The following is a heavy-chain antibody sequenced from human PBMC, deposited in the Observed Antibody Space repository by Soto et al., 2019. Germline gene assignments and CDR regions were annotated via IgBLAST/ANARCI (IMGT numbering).Heavy chain of an antibody. Sequence: QVQLQQWGAGLLKPSETLSLTCAVYGGSFSGYYWSWIRQPPGKGLGWIGEINHSGSTNYNPSLKSXXTISVDTSKNQFSLKLSSVTAADTAVYYCAREYGDYGVIDYWGQGTLVTVSS. CDR2: INHSGST. J-gene: IGHJ4*02. D-gene: IGHD4-17*01. CDR1: GGSFSGYY. CDR3: AREYGDYGVIDY. V-gene: IGHV4-34*01.